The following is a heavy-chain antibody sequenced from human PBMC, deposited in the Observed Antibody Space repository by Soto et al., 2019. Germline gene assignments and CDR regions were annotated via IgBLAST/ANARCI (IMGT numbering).Heavy chain of an antibody. Sequence: QITLNESGPTVVKPAETLTLTCTFSGFSLTTSGVGVGWIRQSPGKAPEWLALIYWDDDKRYSASLKSRLTIPKDTSKNQVVLTMASVDAADTATYYCAHRILRTVFGLVTTTAIYFDFWGQGTPVVVSS. CDR3: AHRILRTVFGLVTTTAIYFDF. J-gene: IGHJ4*02. V-gene: IGHV2-5*02. D-gene: IGHD3-3*01. CDR2: IYWDDDK. CDR1: GFSLTTSGVG.